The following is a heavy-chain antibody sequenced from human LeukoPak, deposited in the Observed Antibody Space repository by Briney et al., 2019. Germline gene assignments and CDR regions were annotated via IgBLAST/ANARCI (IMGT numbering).Heavy chain of an antibody. J-gene: IGHJ4*02. Sequence: GGTLRLSCAASGFTFSSYGMSWVRQAPGKGLEWVSAISGSGGSTYYADSVKGRFTISRDNSKNTLYLHVNSLRAEDTAVYYCAEWGTVTTPDYWGQGTLVTVSS. CDR1: GFTFSSYG. D-gene: IGHD4-17*01. CDR2: ISGSGGST. V-gene: IGHV3-23*01. CDR3: AEWGTVTTPDY.